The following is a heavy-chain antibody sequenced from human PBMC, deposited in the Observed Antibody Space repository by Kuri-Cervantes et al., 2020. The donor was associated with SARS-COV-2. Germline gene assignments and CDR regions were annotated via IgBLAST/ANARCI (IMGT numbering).Heavy chain of an antibody. Sequence: SETLSLTCTLSGGSISSSSYYWSWIRQPAGKGLEWIGYIYTSGSTKYNPSLKSRVTIALDTAKNQFSLRLSSVTAADTAVYYCERDYFDSVGYTFIDYWGQGTLVTVSS. J-gene: IGHJ4*02. CDR2: IYTSGST. CDR1: GGSISSSSYY. D-gene: IGHD3-22*01. V-gene: IGHV4-61*09. CDR3: ERDYFDSVGYTFIDY.